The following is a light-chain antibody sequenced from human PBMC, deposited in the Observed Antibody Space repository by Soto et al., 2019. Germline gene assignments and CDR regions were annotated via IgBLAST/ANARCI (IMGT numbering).Light chain of an antibody. Sequence: EIVMTQSPATLSVSPGERVTLSCRASQSVSSNLAWYQQKPGQAPRLLIYGASTRPTDVPARFSGSGSGTEFTLTISSLQSEDFAVYYCQNYDTWPPSTAGQGTNLEIK. CDR2: GAS. J-gene: IGKJ2*02. V-gene: IGKV3-15*01. CDR3: QNYDTWPPST. CDR1: QSVSSN.